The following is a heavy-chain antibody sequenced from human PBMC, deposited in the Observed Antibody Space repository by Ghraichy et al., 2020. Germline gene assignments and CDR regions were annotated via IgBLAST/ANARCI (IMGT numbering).Heavy chain of an antibody. Sequence: GGSLRLSCVASGFTFNSYAMTWFRQAPGKGLEWVSAITGTGGNSYYADSVNGRVTTSRDNSRNTLYMEMHSVTSDDTAVYFCAKREGSHYMNNYLYHWGRGTLVVVSS. V-gene: IGHV3-23*01. CDR1: GFTFNSYA. CDR3: AKREGSHYMNNYLYH. D-gene: IGHD1/OR15-1a*01. J-gene: IGHJ5*02. CDR2: ITGTGGNS.